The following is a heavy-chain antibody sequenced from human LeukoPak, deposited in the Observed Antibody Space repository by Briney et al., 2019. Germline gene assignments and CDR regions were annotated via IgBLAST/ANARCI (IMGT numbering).Heavy chain of an antibody. CDR2: IYYSGST. D-gene: IGHD1-26*01. CDR3: ATPYSGGYHGLDI. V-gene: IGHV4-39*01. Sequence: SETLSLTCTVSGGSISSNKYDWGSIRQPPGKGLEWIGSIYYSGSTYYNPSLKSRVTISVDTSKNQFSLKLSSVTAADTAVFYCATPYSGGYHGLDIWGQGTMVTVSS. J-gene: IGHJ3*02. CDR1: GGSISSNKYD.